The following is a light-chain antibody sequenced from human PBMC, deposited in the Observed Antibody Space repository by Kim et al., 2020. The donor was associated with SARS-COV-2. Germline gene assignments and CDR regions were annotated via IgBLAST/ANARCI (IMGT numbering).Light chain of an antibody. J-gene: IGLJ2*01. CDR1: SSDVGNYNL. V-gene: IGLV2-23*02. Sequence: QSITISCTGTSSDVGNYNLVSWDRQRPGKAPKLIIFEVSKRPSGVSNRFSGSKSGDTASLTISGLQAEDESDYYCCSYAGSSTFVVFGGGTQLTVL. CDR2: EVS. CDR3: CSYAGSSTFVV.